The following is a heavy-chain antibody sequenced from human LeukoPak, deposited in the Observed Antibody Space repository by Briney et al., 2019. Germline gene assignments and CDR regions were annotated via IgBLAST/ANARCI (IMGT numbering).Heavy chain of an antibody. CDR3: AREVAGTGYFQV. CDR1: DGSISRYY. D-gene: IGHD6-19*01. J-gene: IGHJ1*01. CDR2: VYYSGTT. Sequence: KPSETLSLTCTVSDGSISRYYWNWIRQPPGKALEWIGYVYYSGTTNYNPSLKSRVTISVDSSQNQFSLKLTSVTAADTAVYYCAREVAGTGYFQVWGLGTPVTVSS. V-gene: IGHV4-59*01.